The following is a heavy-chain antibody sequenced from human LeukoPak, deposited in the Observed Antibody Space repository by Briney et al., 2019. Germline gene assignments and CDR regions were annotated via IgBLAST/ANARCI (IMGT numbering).Heavy chain of an antibody. CDR2: ISFDGSNK. J-gene: IGHJ5*02. Sequence: GGSLRLSCAASGFTFSSYAIHWVRQAPRTGLEWLAVISFDGSNKYYADSVKGRITISRDNSKNTLYLQMNSLRPEDMAVYYCARGLEMSTVTWGQGTLVTVSS. CDR1: GFTFSSYA. CDR3: ARGLEMSTVT. V-gene: IGHV3-30-3*01. D-gene: IGHD5-24*01.